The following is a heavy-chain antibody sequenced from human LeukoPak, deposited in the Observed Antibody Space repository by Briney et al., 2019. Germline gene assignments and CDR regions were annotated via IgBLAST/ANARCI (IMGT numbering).Heavy chain of an antibody. D-gene: IGHD1-14*01. V-gene: IGHV3-33*01. J-gene: IGHJ4*02. Sequence: GGSLRLSCAGSGFTFGGYGMQWFRQTQGKGLGWVAVIAYDGSRAFYADSVKGRFTISRDNSKNTMSVQMDDLRAEDTAVYYCTRYNNDHFDYWGQETLVTVSS. CDR2: IAYDGSRA. CDR1: GFTFGGYG. CDR3: TRYNNDHFDY.